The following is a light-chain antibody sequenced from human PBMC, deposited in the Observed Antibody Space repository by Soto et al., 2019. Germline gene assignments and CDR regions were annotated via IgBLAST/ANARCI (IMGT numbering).Light chain of an antibody. V-gene: IGKV3-15*01. Sequence: EIVLTQSPVTLSLSPGERVTLSCRASQNIISNLAWYQQKPGQAPRLLIYGSSTRATGVPDRFSGSGSGTEFTLIISSLQSEDVALYYCQQYSNWPPAITFGQGTRLEIK. CDR2: GSS. CDR1: QNIISN. J-gene: IGKJ5*01. CDR3: QQYSNWPPAIT.